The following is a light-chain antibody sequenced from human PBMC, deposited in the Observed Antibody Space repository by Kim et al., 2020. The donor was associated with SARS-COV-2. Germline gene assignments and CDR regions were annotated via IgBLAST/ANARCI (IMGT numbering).Light chain of an antibody. CDR1: QGIRND. CDR2: AAS. V-gene: IGKV1-17*01. CDR3: LQHNSYPWT. Sequence: ASVGDRVTITCRAGQGIRNDLVWYQQKPGKAPKRLIYAASSLRSGVPSRFSGSGSGTEFTLTISSLQTEDFATYYCLQHNSYPWTFGQGTKVDIK. J-gene: IGKJ1*01.